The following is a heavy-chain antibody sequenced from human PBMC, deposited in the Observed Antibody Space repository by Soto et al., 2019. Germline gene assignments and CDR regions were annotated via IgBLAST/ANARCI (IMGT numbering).Heavy chain of an antibody. CDR1: GGSMSSSNW. CDR2: AHHSGRT. D-gene: IGHD1-26*01. V-gene: IGHV4-4*02. J-gene: IGHJ4*02. Sequence: QVQLQESGPGLVKPSGTLSLTCTVSGGSMSSSNWWNWVRQSPGKGLEWIGEAHHSGRTNYNPSLKSRVTIPVDKSNTHFSLKLSAVTAADTAVYYGASSEATGLDYWGQGTLVTVSS. CDR3: ASSEATGLDY.